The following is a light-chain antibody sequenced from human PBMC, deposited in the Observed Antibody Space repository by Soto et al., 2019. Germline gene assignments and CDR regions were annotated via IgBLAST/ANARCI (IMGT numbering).Light chain of an antibody. V-gene: IGLV2-14*01. CDR2: EVT. CDR3: ASLTTTNFV. CDR1: NSDVGAYNL. J-gene: IGLJ1*01. Sequence: QPLLAPPASVSVSPGQSPNISCTGTNSDVGAYNLVSWYQHLPDKAPKLIISEVTTRPSGVSDRFSGSKSGNTASLTISGLQAEDEADYYCASLTTTNFVFGSGTKVTVL.